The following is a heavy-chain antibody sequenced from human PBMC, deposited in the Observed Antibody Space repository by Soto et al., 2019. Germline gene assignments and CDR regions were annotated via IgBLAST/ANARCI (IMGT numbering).Heavy chain of an antibody. J-gene: IGHJ4*02. CDR3: ARLVYDTRLNYMYFDF. D-gene: IGHD3-10*01. Sequence: SETLSLTCAVSGVSLTRGNWWTFFRQSPQRGLEYIGEIFHDGTANYYPSFERRVAMSVDTSRNQFSLKLTSVTAADTAVYFCARLVYDTRLNYMYFDFWGPGTLVTVSS. CDR1: GVSLTRGNW. CDR2: IFHDGTA. V-gene: IGHV4-4*02.